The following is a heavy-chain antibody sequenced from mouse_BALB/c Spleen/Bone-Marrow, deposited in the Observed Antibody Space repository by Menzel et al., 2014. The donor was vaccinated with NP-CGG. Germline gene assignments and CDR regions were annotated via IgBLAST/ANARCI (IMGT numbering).Heavy chain of an antibody. Sequence: LQQSGTVLARPGASVKMSCKASGSSFTSYWMHWVKQRPGQGLEWIGAIYPGNSDTSYNQKFKGKAKLTAVTSATTAYMELSSLTNEDSAVYFCTRKVYYGNPLDYWGQGTTLTVSS. V-gene: IGHV1-5*01. J-gene: IGHJ2*01. D-gene: IGHD2-1*01. CDR3: TRKVYYGNPLDY. CDR1: GSSFTSYW. CDR2: IYPGNSDT.